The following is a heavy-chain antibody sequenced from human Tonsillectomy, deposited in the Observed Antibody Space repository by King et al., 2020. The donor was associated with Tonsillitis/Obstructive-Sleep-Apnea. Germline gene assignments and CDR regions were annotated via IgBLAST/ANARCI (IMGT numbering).Heavy chain of an antibody. D-gene: IGHD3-16*01. V-gene: IGHV5-10-1*03. CDR2: IDPSDSYT. Sequence: QLVQSGAEVKKPGESLRISCKGSGYSFTSYWISWVRQMPGKGLEWMGRIDPSDSYTNYSPSFQGHVTISADKSISTAYLQWSSLKASDTAMYYCARLHVSGTFPHYYYYGMDVWGQGTTVTVSS. J-gene: IGHJ6*02. CDR3: ARLHVSGTFPHYYYYGMDV. CDR1: GYSFTSYW.